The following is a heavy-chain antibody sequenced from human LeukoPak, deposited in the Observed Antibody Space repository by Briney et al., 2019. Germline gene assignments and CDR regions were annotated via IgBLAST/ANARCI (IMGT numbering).Heavy chain of an antibody. V-gene: IGHV1-46*01. J-gene: IGHJ4*02. CDR1: GYTFTSYY. CDR3: ARVRAEGTVTTYYFDY. CDR2: INPSGGST. D-gene: IGHD4-17*01. Sequence: ASVKVSCKASGYTFTSYYMHWVRHAPGQGHEWMGIINPSGGSTSYAQKFQGRVTMTRDTSTSTVYMELSSLRSEDTAVYYCARVRAEGTVTTYYFDYWGQGTLVTVSS.